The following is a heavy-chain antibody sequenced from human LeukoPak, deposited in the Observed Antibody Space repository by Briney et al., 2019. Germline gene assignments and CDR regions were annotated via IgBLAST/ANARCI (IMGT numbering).Heavy chain of an antibody. J-gene: IGHJ4*02. D-gene: IGHD1-26*01. CDR3: ARPEQGGYFDY. CDR1: GGSISSSSYY. V-gene: IGHV4-39*01. CDR2: IYYSGST. Sequence: SETLSLTCTVSGGSISSSSYYWGWLRQPPGTGLEWIGSIYYSGSTYFNPSLKSRVTISVDTSKNQFSLKLSSVTAADTAVYHCARPEQGGYFDYWGQGTLVTVSS.